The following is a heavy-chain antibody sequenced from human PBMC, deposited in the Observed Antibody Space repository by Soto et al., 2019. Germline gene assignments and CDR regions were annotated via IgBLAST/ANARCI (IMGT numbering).Heavy chain of an antibody. CDR2: IYYSGST. CDR3: ARGNFWSGSHNYYFDY. V-gene: IGHV4-59*01. Sequence: SETLSLTCTVSGGSIRSYYWSWIRQPPGKGLEWIGYIYYSGSTDYNPSLKSRVTISVDTSKNQFSLKLSSVTAADTAVYYCARGNFWSGSHNYYFDYWGQGTLVTVSS. D-gene: IGHD3-3*01. J-gene: IGHJ4*02. CDR1: GGSIRSYY.